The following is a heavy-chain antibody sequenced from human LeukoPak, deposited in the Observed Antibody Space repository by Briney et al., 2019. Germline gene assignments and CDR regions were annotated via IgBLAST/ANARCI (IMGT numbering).Heavy chain of an antibody. CDR3: ARESPYYLFYSLPDY. CDR1: GFTFDDYA. J-gene: IGHJ4*02. Sequence: GGSLRLSCAASGFTFDDYAMHWVRQAPGKGLEWVSGINSDGSSTSYADSVKGRFTISRDNAKNTLYLQMNSLRAEDTAVYYCARESPYYLFYSLPDYWGQGTLVTVSS. D-gene: IGHD2/OR15-2a*01. V-gene: IGHV3-74*01. CDR2: INSDGSST.